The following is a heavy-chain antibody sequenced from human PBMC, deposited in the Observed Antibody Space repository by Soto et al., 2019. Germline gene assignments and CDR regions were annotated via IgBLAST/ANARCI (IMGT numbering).Heavy chain of an antibody. J-gene: IGHJ1*01. CDR1: GFTFSTYA. V-gene: IGHV3-23*01. CDR3: AKDPRAAPGTVQFQH. CDR2: ISGSGVST. Sequence: LSLSCTASGFTFSTYAMAWVRQAPGKGLEWVSTISGSGVSTYYADSVKGRFTISRDNSRDTVYLQMNSLRADDTAVYYCAKDPRAAPGTVQFQHWGQGTLVTVSS. D-gene: IGHD6-13*01.